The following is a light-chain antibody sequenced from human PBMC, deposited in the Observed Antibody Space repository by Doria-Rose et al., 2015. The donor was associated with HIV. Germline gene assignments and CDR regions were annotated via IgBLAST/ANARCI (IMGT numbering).Light chain of an antibody. CDR2: WAS. CDR3: QQYYDTPS. V-gene: IGKV4-1*01. CDR1: HSLLYTSNNY. Sequence: DIQLTQSPESLGMSLGERATLNCKSNHSLLYTSNNYLAWYQQKPGQPPKLLIYWASTRQSGVAARFSGSGPGTDFTLTISSLEAEDVAVYYCQQYYDTPSFGPGTTVDIK. J-gene: IGKJ3*01.